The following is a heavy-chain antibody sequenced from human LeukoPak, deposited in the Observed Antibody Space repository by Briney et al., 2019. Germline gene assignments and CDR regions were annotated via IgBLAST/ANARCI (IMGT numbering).Heavy chain of an antibody. CDR2: INHSGST. Sequence: PSETLSLTCAVYGGSFSGYYWSWIRQPPGKGLEWIGEINHSGSTNYNPSLKSRVTISVDTSKNQFSLKLSSVTAADTAVYYCARTATGYSSSWIQHWGQGTLVTVSS. D-gene: IGHD6-13*01. CDR1: GGSFSGYY. V-gene: IGHV4-34*01. J-gene: IGHJ1*01. CDR3: ARTATGYSSSWIQH.